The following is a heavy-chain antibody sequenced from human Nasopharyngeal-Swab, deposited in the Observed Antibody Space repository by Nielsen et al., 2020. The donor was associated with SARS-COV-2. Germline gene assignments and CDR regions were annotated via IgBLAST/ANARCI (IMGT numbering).Heavy chain of an antibody. J-gene: IGHJ6*02. CDR2: IYHSGST. D-gene: IGHD1-26*01. CDR3: ARERWERRGGGKMGMDV. V-gene: IGHV4-30-2*01. Sequence: WIRQPPGKGLEWIGYIYHSGSTYYNPSLKRRVTISVDRSKNQVAQKLSSVTAADTAVYYCARERWERRGGGKMGMDVWGQGTTVTVSS.